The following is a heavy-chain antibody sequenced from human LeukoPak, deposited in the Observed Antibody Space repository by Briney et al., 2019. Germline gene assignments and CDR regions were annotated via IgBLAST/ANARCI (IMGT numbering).Heavy chain of an antibody. CDR1: GYTFTSYY. CDR3: AREGELLGAFDV. CDR2: INSAGGST. J-gene: IGHJ3*01. D-gene: IGHD1-26*01. V-gene: IGHV1-46*04. Sequence: ASVKVSCKASGYTFTSYYIHWVRQAPGQGLEWMGIINSAGGSTSYAQKLQGRVTMTRDTSTSTVYMQLSSLRSEDTAVYYCAREGELLGAFDVWGRGTMVTVSS.